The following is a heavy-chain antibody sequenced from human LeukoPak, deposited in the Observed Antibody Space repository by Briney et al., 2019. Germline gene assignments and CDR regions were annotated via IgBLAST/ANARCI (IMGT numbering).Heavy chain of an antibody. J-gene: IGHJ4*02. CDR2: ISSSSSYI. D-gene: IGHD3-22*01. V-gene: IGHV3-21*01. CDR1: GFTFSSYS. Sequence: GGSLRLSCAASGFTFSSYSMNWVRQAPGKGLEWFSSISSSSSYIYYADSVEGRFTISRDNAKNSLYLQINSLRAEDTAIYYCARRGYYDSSGYDYWGQGTLVTVSS. CDR3: ARRGYYDSSGYDY.